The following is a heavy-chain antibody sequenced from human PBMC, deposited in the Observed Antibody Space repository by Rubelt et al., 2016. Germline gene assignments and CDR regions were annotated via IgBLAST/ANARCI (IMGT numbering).Heavy chain of an antibody. Sequence: QVQLVQSGAEVKKPGSSVKVSCKASGGTFSSYAISWVRQAPGQGLEWMGGIIPIFGTANYAQKFQGRVTITADESASTAYMVLSSLRSEETAVYYCARLSIFEDTAMVMSDYWGQGTLVTVSS. D-gene: IGHD5-18*01. CDR2: IIPIFGTA. CDR1: GGTFSSYA. J-gene: IGHJ4*02. CDR3: ARLSIFEDTAMVMSDY. V-gene: IGHV1-69*01.